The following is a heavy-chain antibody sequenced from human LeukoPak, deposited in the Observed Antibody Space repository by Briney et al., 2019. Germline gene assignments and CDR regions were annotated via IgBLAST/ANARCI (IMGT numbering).Heavy chain of an antibody. J-gene: IGHJ4*02. V-gene: IGHV1-18*04. CDR3: ARAKSLFDS. CDR2: ISAYNCNT. CDR1: GYTFTSYG. D-gene: IGHD3-10*01. Sequence: ASEKVSRMPSGYTFTSYGISWVRQAPGPGLEWMGWISAYNCNTNYAQKLQRRVTITTDTSTTTAYMELRSRRSDDTAFYYCARAKSLFDSWGQGTLVTVSS.